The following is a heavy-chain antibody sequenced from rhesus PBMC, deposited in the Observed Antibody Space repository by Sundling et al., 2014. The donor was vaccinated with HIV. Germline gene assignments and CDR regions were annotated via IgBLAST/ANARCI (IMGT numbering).Heavy chain of an antibody. D-gene: IGHD3-9*01. Sequence: EVQLVESGGGLANPGGSLRLSCAASGFTFSDYYMYWVRQAPGKGLEWVSAINTGGGRTYYVDSAKGRFTISRDNSKKTFSLEMSSLRVEDTAVYYCAKDPYYEDDYGYYYTVDGLDSWGQGVVVTVSS. CDR1: GFTFSDYY. CDR2: INTGGGRT. CDR3: AKDPYYEDDYGYYYTVDGLDS. J-gene: IGHJ6*01. V-gene: IGHV3S42*01.